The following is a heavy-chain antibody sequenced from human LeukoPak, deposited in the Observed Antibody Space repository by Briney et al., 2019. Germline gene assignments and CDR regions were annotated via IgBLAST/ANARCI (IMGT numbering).Heavy chain of an antibody. Sequence: GGSLRLSCAASGFTFRNYGMHCVRQAPGKGLVWVSRISSDGTITSYADSVKGRFTISRDNGMNTLYLQMNSLRAEDTAVYYCARGPSGYSSSWGQGTLVTVSS. CDR3: ARGPSGYSSS. CDR2: ISSDGTIT. J-gene: IGHJ5*02. D-gene: IGHD3-22*01. CDR1: GFTFRNYG. V-gene: IGHV3-74*01.